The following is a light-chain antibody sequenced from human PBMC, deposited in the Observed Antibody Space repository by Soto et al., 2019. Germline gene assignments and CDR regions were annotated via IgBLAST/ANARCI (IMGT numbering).Light chain of an antibody. CDR3: QQFHSTPYT. Sequence: DIVMTQSPDSLAVSLGETATINCKSSQSILLSSNNENSLAWYRQKPGQPPMLLVYWASIRESGVPDRFSGSGSGTDFSLTISSLQAEVVAVYYCQQFHSTPYTFGQGTKLEIK. V-gene: IGKV4-1*01. J-gene: IGKJ2*01. CDR1: QSILLSSNNENS. CDR2: WAS.